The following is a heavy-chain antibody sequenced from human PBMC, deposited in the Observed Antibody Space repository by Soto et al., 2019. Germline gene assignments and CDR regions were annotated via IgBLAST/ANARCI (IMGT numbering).Heavy chain of an antibody. Sequence: GGSLRLSCAASGFTFSSYGMHWVRQAPGKGLEWVAVISYDASNKYYADSVKGRFRISRDNSKNTLYLQMNSLRAEDTAVYYWAKDRVCSSTSCYRFRYYYYGMDVWGQGTTVTVSS. D-gene: IGHD2-2*01. CDR2: ISYDASNK. V-gene: IGHV3-30*18. CDR3: AKDRVCSSTSCYRFRYYYYGMDV. CDR1: GFTFSSYG. J-gene: IGHJ6*02.